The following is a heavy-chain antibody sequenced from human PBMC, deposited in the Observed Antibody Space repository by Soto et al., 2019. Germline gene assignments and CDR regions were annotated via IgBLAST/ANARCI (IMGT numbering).Heavy chain of an antibody. Sequence: EVQLLDSGGGLVQPGGSLRLSCAASGFTFSDYAMSWVRQAPGKGLEWVSGISASGSSTYYADSVRGRFTISRDNSKHTMYLQMNSLRAEDTAVYSCAKLDAFDIWGQGTMVTVSS. CDR1: GFTFSDYA. CDR3: AKLDAFDI. J-gene: IGHJ3*02. CDR2: ISASGSST. V-gene: IGHV3-23*01.